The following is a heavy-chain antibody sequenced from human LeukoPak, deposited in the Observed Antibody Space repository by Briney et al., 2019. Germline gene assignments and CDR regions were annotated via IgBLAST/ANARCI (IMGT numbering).Heavy chain of an antibody. D-gene: IGHD1-26*01. J-gene: IGHJ3*02. CDR1: GFTFSSYS. CDR3: AGGGVGRAFDI. CDR2: ITGSGSTI. V-gene: IGHV3-48*01. Sequence: GGSLRLSCAASGFTFSSYSMNWVRRAPGLGMEWVSYITGSGSTIYYADSVKGRFTISRDNAKNSLYLQMNSLRGEDTAVYYCAGGGVGRAFDIWGQGTMVSVSS.